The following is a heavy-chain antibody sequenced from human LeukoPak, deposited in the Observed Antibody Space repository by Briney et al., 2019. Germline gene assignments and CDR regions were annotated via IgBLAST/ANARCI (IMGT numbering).Heavy chain of an antibody. D-gene: IGHD6-19*01. V-gene: IGHV3-23*01. CDR2: INPGGGST. CDR1: GFTFSNYA. J-gene: IGHJ4*02. Sequence: GGSLRLSCAASGFTFSNYAMNWVRQAPGRGLEWVSAINPGGGSTYYSDSVKGRFTISRDNSKNTLYLQMNSLRAEDTALYFCAKAVSHSYFDFWGQGTLVTVSA. CDR3: AKAVSHSYFDF.